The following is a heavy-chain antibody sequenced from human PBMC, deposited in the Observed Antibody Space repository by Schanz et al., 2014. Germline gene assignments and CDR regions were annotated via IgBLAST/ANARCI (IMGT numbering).Heavy chain of an antibody. Sequence: VQLVESGGGLVKPGGSLRLSCAASGFTFSSYSMNWVRQAPGKGLEWVAVISYDGINKYYADSVKGRFTISRDNSKNTLYLQMNSLRAEDTAVYYCAKSLRSNLYFYYGMDVWGQGTTVTVSS. J-gene: IGHJ6*02. CDR3: AKSLRSNLYFYYGMDV. V-gene: IGHV3-30*18. CDR1: GFTFSSYS. CDR2: ISYDGINK. D-gene: IGHD3-10*02.